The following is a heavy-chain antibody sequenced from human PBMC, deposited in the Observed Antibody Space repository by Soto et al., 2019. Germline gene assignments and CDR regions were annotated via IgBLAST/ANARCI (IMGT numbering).Heavy chain of an antibody. J-gene: IGHJ4*02. CDR3: ARHIAVSGTRGFDH. CDR2: IFHTGSA. D-gene: IGHD2-21*01. Sequence: QVQLQESGPGLMKPSGTLSLTCAVSGGSITSNWWSWVRQPPGKGLEWIAEIFHTGSANYHPSLMGRLTVSMDKSRNRLSLNLTSVTAADPAVYYCARHIAVSGTRGFDHWGQGTLVTVSS. CDR1: GGSITSNW. V-gene: IGHV4-4*02.